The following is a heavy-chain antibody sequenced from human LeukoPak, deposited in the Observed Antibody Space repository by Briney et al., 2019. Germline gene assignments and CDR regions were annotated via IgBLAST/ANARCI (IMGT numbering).Heavy chain of an antibody. CDR3: ARHLIESGSAYYYAFDY. D-gene: IGHD3-22*01. Sequence: PSETLSLTCVVYGVSFSGYYWSWIRQPPGKGLEWIGEINHSGSTNYNPSLKSRVTISVDTSKNQISLKLSSVTAADTAVYYCARHLIESGSAYYYAFDYWGQGTLVTVSA. CDR1: GVSFSGYY. CDR2: INHSGST. V-gene: IGHV4-34*01. J-gene: IGHJ4*02.